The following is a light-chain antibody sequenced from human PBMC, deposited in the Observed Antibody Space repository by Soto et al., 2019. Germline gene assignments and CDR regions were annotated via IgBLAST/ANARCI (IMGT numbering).Light chain of an antibody. CDR1: QSVSSN. CDR3: QQYGSSPWT. J-gene: IGKJ1*01. CDR2: GAS. V-gene: IGKV3-20*01. Sequence: EIVMRQSPATLSVARGERATLSCRASQSVSSNLAWYQQKPGQAPRLLIYGASNRATGIPDRFSGSGSGTDFTLTISRLEPEDFAVYYCQQYGSSPWTFGQGTKVDIK.